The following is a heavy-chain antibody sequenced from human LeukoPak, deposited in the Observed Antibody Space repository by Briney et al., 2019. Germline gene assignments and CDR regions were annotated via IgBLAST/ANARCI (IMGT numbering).Heavy chain of an antibody. J-gene: IGHJ4*02. CDR3: AREEEGLIDY. Sequence: ASVKVSGKASGYTCTSFAMNWVRQAPGQGLEWMGIINPSGGSTSYAQKFQGRVTMTRDMSTSTVYMELSSLRSEDTAVYYCAREEEGLIDYWGQGTLVTVSS. CDR2: INPSGGST. V-gene: IGHV1-46*01. CDR1: GYTCTSFA.